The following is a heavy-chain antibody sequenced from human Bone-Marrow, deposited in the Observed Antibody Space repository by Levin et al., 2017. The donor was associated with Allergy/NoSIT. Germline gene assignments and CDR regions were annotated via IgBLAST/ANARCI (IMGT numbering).Heavy chain of an antibody. J-gene: IGHJ6*02. CDR1: GFSFSSYA. CDR3: AKDLSGWGGHVMDV. D-gene: IGHD6-19*01. CDR2: ISYDGSEK. Sequence: GESLKISCGASGFSFSSYAMHWVRQAPGKGLEWVAAISYDGSEKYETDSVKGRFTISRDNSKNTLYLQMNSLRAEDTGIYYCAKDLSGWGGHVMDVWGQGSTVTVS. V-gene: IGHV3-30*18.